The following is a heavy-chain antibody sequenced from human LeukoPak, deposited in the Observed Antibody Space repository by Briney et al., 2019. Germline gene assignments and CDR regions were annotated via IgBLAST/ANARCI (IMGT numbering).Heavy chain of an antibody. CDR2: INQSGST. CDR1: GGSFSGYY. V-gene: IGHV4-34*01. D-gene: IGHD3-10*01. CDR3: ARGHTRITMIRGSKSAYYFDY. J-gene: IGHJ4*02. Sequence: KPSETLSLTCAVYGGSFSGYYWSWIRQPPGKGLEWIGEINQSGSTNHNSSLKSRVTISVDTSKNQFSLKLNSVTATDTAVYYCARGHTRITMIRGSKSAYYFDYWGQGTLVTVSS.